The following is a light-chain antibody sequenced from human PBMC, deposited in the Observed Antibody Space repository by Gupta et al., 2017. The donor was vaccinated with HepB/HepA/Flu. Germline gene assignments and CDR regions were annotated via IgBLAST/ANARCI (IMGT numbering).Light chain of an antibody. Sequence: EIVLTQSPATLSLSPGERATLSCWASQSVSSNLAWYQQKPVQAPRLLMYGSSNRATGIPARFSGSGSGTXFTLTIXRLEPEDFAVYYCQQHHNWPLTFGXGTKVEI. J-gene: IGKJ4*01. CDR2: GSS. V-gene: IGKV3-11*01. CDR3: QQHHNWPLT. CDR1: QSVSSN.